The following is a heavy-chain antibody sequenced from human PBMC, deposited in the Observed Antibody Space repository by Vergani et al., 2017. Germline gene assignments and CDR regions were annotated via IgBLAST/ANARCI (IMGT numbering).Heavy chain of an antibody. CDR3: ARDSSGPYYMDV. J-gene: IGHJ6*03. CDR1: GGSFSGYY. CDR2: INHSGST. V-gene: IGHV4-34*01. Sequence: QVQRQQLGAGLLKPSETLSPTCAVYGGSFSGYYWSWIRQPPGKGLEWIGEINHSGSTNYNPSLKSRVTISVDTSKNQFSLKLSSVTAADTAVYYCARDSSGPYYMDVWSKGTTVTVSS. D-gene: IGHD6-19*01.